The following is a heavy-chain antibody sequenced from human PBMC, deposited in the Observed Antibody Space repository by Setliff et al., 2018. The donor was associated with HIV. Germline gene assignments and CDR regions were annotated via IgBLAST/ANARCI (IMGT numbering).Heavy chain of an antibody. CDR1: GYTFTYYA. CDR2: INAGSGNT. D-gene: IGHD2-15*01. Sequence: ASVKVSCKASGYTFTYYAIHWVRQAPGQRLEWLGWINAGSGNTRYSQKFQDRLTITRDTSARTVYMELSSLKSEDTAVYYCARVRCSGANCFNWFDFWGQGTPVTVSS. CDR3: ARVRCSGANCFNWFDF. V-gene: IGHV1-3*01. J-gene: IGHJ5*01.